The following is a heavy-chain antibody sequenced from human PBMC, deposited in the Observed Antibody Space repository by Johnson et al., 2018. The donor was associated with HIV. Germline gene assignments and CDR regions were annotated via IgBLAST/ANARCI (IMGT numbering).Heavy chain of an antibody. CDR3: ARLPI. V-gene: IGHV3-33*01. CDR2: IWPAGTNR. J-gene: IGHJ3*02. CDR1: GLILSGYG. Sequence: QVQLVESGGAVVQPGTSLRLSCEASGLILSGYGLHWVRQAPGTGLEWVAVIWPAGTNRYYADAVKGRFTISRDNAKNSLYLQMSGLRGEDTAVYYCARLPIWCQGTMVTVSS.